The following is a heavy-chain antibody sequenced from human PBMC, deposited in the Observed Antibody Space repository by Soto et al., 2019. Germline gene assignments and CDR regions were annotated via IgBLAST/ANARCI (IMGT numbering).Heavy chain of an antibody. V-gene: IGHV1-2*04. CDR3: ARGSQGIAVAGTFWDY. CDR1: GYTFTGYY. D-gene: IGHD6-19*01. CDR2: INPNSGGT. Sequence: ASVKVSCKASGYTFTGYYMHWVRQAPGQGLEWMGWINPNSGGTNYAQKFQGWVTMTRDTSISTAYMELSRLRSDDTAVYYCARGSQGIAVAGTFWDYWGQGTLVTVSS. J-gene: IGHJ4*02.